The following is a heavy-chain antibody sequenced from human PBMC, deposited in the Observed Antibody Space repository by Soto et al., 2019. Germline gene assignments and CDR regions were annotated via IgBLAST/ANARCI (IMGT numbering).Heavy chain of an antibody. CDR2: IYYSGST. CDR3: ASEVWELRPLTGWYFDL. CDR1: GGSISSGGYY. D-gene: IGHD1-26*01. V-gene: IGHV4-31*01. Sequence: QVQLQESGPGLVKPSQTLSLTCTVSGGSISSGGYYWSWIRQHPGKGLEWIGYIYYSGSTYYNPSLKGAVTRPAGTSKSHRSRKLSSETAADTTVYYCASEVWELRPLTGWYFDLCGRGTLDTVSS. J-gene: IGHJ2*01.